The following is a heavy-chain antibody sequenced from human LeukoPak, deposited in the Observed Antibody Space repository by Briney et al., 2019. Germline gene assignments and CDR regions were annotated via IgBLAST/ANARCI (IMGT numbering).Heavy chain of an antibody. CDR3: AREGVEMATIGDFDF. CDR1: GFTFSSYW. CDR2: MKQDGSEK. J-gene: IGHJ5*01. Sequence: GGSLRLSCAASGFTFSSYWMSWVRHAPGKGREWVANMKQDGSEKYYVDSVKGRFTISRDNAKNSLYLQMNSVRAEDTAVYYCAREGVEMATIGDFDFWGQGTLVTVSS. D-gene: IGHD5-24*01. V-gene: IGHV3-7*01.